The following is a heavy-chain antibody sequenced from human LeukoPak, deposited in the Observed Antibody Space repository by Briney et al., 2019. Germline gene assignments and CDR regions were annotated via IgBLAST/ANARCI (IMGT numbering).Heavy chain of an antibody. CDR1: GFTFSSYS. Sequence: GGSLRLSCAASGFTFSSYSMNWVRQAPGKGLEWVSSISSSSSYIYYAGSVKGRFTIPRDNAKNSLYLQMDSLRAEDTAVYYCARVSYYDSSGATEKWGQGTLVTVSS. CDR2: ISSSSSYI. J-gene: IGHJ4*02. CDR3: ARVSYYDSSGATEK. D-gene: IGHD3-22*01. V-gene: IGHV3-21*01.